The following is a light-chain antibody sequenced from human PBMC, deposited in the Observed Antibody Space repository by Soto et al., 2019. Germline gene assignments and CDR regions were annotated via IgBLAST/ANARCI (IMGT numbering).Light chain of an antibody. J-gene: IGKJ5*01. Sequence: EIVLTQSPGTLSLSPGERATLSCRASQSVSSSYLAWYQQKPGQAPRLLIYDASNSATGIPARFSGSGSGRDFTLTISGLGPEDFAVYYCQQYGSSPLISFGQGTRLEIK. CDR1: QSVSSSY. CDR2: DAS. CDR3: QQYGSSPLIS. V-gene: IGKV3-20*01.